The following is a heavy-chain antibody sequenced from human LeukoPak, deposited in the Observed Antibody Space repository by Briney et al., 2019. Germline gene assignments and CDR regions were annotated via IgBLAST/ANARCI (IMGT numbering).Heavy chain of an antibody. J-gene: IGHJ4*02. CDR2: ISSSSSYI. CDR3: ARWSIVGAPV. D-gene: IGHD1-26*01. V-gene: IGHV3-21*01. Sequence: PGGSLRLSCAASGFTFSSYSMNWVRQAPGKGLEWVSSISSSSSYIYYADSVKCRFTISRDNAKNSLYLQMNSLRAEDTAVYYCARWSIVGAPVWGQGTLVTVSS. CDR1: GFTFSSYS.